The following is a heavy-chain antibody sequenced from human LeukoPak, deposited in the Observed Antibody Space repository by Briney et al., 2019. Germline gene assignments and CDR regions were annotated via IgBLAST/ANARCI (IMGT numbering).Heavy chain of an antibody. CDR1: GFTFSSYA. D-gene: IGHD6-13*01. V-gene: IGHV3-23*01. Sequence: GGSLRLPCAASGFTFSSYAMSWVRQAPGKGLEWVSGISASGGSTYYADSVKGRFTISRDNSKNTLYLQMDSLRAEDTAVYYCANGGSSSWYGSQDAFDIWGQGTMVTVSS. CDR3: ANGGSSSWYGSQDAFDI. CDR2: ISASGGST. J-gene: IGHJ3*02.